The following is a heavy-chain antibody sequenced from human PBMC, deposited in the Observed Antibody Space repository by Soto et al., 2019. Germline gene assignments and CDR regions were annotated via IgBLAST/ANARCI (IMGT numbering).Heavy chain of an antibody. CDR2: IIPIFGTA. V-gene: IGHV1-69*13. D-gene: IGHD6-13*01. Sequence: ASVKVSCKASGGTFSSYAISWVRQAPGQGLEWMGGIIPIFGTANYAQKFQGRVTITADESTSTAYMELSSLRSEDTAVYYCARDSGSSWPVYYYYGMDVWGQGTTVTVSS. CDR1: GGTFSSYA. CDR3: ARDSGSSWPVYYYYGMDV. J-gene: IGHJ6*02.